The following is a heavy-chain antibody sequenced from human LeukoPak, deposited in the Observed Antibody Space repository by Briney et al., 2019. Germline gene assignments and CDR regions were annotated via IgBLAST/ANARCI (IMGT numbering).Heavy chain of an antibody. J-gene: IGHJ4*02. V-gene: IGHV1-69*01. D-gene: IGHD3-3*01. CDR1: GGTFSSYA. Sequence: SVKVSCKASGGTFSSYATSWVRQAPGQGLEWMGGIIPIFGTANYAQKFQGRVTITADESTSTAYMELSSLRSEDTAVYYCARDLVSRFWSGYYGYWGQGTLVTVSS. CDR3: ARDLVSRFWSGYYGY. CDR2: IIPIFGTA.